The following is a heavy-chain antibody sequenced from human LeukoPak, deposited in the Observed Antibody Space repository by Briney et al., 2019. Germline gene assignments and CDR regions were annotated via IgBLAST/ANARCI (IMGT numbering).Heavy chain of an antibody. D-gene: IGHD3-3*01. J-gene: IGHJ4*02. CDR2: INPSGGST. V-gene: IGHV1-46*01. CDR1: GYTFSSYY. Sequence: ASVKVSCKASGYTFSSYYIYWVRQAPGQGLEWVGGINPSGGSTTYAQKFQGRVAMTRDTSTSTVYMELSSLRSEDTAVYYCARDGARSDFDYWGQGTLVTVSS. CDR3: ARDGARSDFDY.